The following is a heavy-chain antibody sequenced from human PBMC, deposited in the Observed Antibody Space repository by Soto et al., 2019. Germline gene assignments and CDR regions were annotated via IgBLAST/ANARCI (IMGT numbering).Heavy chain of an antibody. Sequence: EVQLVESGGGLVQPGGSLRLSCAASGFTFSSYWMHWVRQAPGKGLVWVSRINSDGSSTSYADSVKGRFTISRDKAKNTMYLQRNSLRAEDTAVYYCVRTSLVVAAATREDYWGQGTLVTVSS. CDR2: INSDGSST. D-gene: IGHD2-15*01. V-gene: IGHV3-74*01. J-gene: IGHJ4*02. CDR3: VRTSLVVAAATREDY. CDR1: GFTFSSYW.